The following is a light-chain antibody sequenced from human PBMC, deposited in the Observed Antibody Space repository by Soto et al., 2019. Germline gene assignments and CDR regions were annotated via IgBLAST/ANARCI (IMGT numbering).Light chain of an antibody. CDR3: QQSYNSPQT. J-gene: IGKJ1*01. CDR2: STS. Sequence: QMTQSPSSLSASVGDRVTITCRASQGIRSFLNWYQQKLGNAPKLLIYSTSHLQSGVPSRFSGSGSGTDFTLTISSLQPEDFATYYCQQSYNSPQTFGQGTKVEI. V-gene: IGKV1-39*01. CDR1: QGIRSF.